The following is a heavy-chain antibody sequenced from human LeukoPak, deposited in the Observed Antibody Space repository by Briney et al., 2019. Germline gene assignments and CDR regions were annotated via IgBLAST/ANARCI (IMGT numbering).Heavy chain of an antibody. D-gene: IGHD3-22*01. CDR1: GFTVSSNY. J-gene: IGHJ6*02. Sequence: QTGGFLRLSCAASGFTVSSNYMSWVRQAPGKWLEWVSVIYSGGSTYYADSVKGRFTISRDNSKNTLYLQMKSLRAEDTAVYYCARLNYYDSSGNIYYYYGMDVWGQGTTVTVSS. V-gene: IGHV3-66*01. CDR2: IYSGGST. CDR3: ARLNYYDSSGNIYYYYGMDV.